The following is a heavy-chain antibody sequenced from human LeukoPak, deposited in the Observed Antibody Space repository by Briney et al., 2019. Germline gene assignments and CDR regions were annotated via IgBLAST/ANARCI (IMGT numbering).Heavy chain of an antibody. CDR3: ASSRSGSYYEGDSFDY. V-gene: IGHV1-18*01. D-gene: IGHD3-10*01. Sequence: GASVKVSCKASGYTFTSYSISWVRQAPGQGLEWMGWISAYNGNTIYAQKVKGRVTMTTDTSTSTAYMELRSLKSDDTAVYYCASSRSGSYYEGDSFDYWGQGTLVTVSS. CDR2: ISAYNGNT. J-gene: IGHJ4*02. CDR1: GYTFTSYS.